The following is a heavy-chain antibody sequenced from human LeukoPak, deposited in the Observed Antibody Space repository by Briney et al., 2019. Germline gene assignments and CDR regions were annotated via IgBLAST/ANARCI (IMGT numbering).Heavy chain of an antibody. V-gene: IGHV3-21*04. CDR1: GFTFSSYS. CDR3: AKETYDSSGYYGGYFDY. J-gene: IGHJ4*02. CDR2: ISSSSSYI. Sequence: GGSLRLSCAASGFTFSSYSMNWVRQAPGKGLEWVSSISSSSSYIYYADSVKGRFTISRDNAKNSLYLQMNSLRAEDTAVYYCAKETYDSSGYYGGYFDYWGQGTLVTVSS. D-gene: IGHD3-22*01.